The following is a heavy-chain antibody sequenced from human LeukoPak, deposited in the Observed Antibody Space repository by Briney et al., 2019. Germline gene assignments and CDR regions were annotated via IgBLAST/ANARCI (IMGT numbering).Heavy chain of an antibody. J-gene: IGHJ4*02. CDR1: GYTFTSYY. CDR3: ARAPGYYYDSSGYYLDY. V-gene: IGHV3-33*01. CDR2: IWYDGSNK. Sequence: SCKASGYTFTSYYMHWVRQAPGKGLEWVAVIWYDGSNKYYADSVKGRFTISRDNSKNTLYLQMNSLRAEDTAVYYCARAPGYYYDSSGYYLDYWGQGTLVTVSS. D-gene: IGHD3-22*01.